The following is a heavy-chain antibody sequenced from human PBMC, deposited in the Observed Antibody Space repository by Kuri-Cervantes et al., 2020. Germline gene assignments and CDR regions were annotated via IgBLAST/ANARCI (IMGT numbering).Heavy chain of an antibody. J-gene: IGHJ4*02. Sequence: GGSLRLPCAVSGFTFSNAFMSWVRQAPGKGLEWVANINENGNEKRYVDSVEGRFTISRDNSKNTLYLQMNSLRAEDTAVYYCARSSVIRGVIRVFDYWGQGTLVTVSS. CDR1: GFTFSNAF. D-gene: IGHD3-10*01. CDR3: ARSSVIRGVIRVFDY. CDR2: INENGNEK. V-gene: IGHV3-7*03.